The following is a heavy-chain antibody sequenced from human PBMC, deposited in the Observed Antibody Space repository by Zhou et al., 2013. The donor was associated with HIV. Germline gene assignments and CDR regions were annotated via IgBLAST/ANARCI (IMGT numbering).Heavy chain of an antibody. V-gene: IGHV1-69*12. CDR2: IIPHSGTT. CDR3: ALGYCSSSDCYLTGFDH. D-gene: IGHD2-2*01. CDR1: GGTFGSYG. J-gene: IGHJ4*02. Sequence: QIHLVQSGAEVKKPGSSVKVSCQASGGTFGSYGVSWVRQAPGQGLEWMGGIIPHSGTTNYVQRFQDRVTISVDESTTTAYMQMSSLRSEDTAVYYCALGYCSSSDCYLTGFDHWGQGSSVIVTS.